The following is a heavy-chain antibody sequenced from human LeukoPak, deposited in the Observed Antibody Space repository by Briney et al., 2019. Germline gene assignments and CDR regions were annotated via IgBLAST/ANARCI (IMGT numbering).Heavy chain of an antibody. Sequence: ASVKVSCEASGYTFTSYDINWVRQATGQGLEWMGWMNPNSGNTGYAQKFQGRVTITRNTSISTAYMELSSLRSEDTAVYYCARGHPTELIGLDYWGQGTLVTVSS. CDR3: ARGHPTELIGLDY. CDR2: MNPNSGNT. J-gene: IGHJ4*02. CDR1: GYTFTSYD. V-gene: IGHV1-8*03. D-gene: IGHD1-7*01.